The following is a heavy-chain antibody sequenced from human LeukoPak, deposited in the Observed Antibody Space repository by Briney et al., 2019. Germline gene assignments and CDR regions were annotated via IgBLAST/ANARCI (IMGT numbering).Heavy chain of an antibody. D-gene: IGHD1-1*01. CDR2: IYYSGST. CDR1: GGSISSGGYY. CDR3: VRDFNDYYYYYYMDV. V-gene: IGHV4-31*03. J-gene: IGHJ6*03. Sequence: SETLSLTCTVSGGSISSGGYYWSWIRQHPGKGLEWIGYIYYSGSTYYNPSLKSRVTMSADTSKNQFSLKLSSVTAADTAVYYCVRDFNDYYYYYYMDVWGKGTTVTVSS.